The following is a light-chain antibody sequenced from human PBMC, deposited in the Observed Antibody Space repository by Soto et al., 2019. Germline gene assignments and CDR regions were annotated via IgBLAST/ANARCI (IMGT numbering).Light chain of an antibody. J-gene: IGKJ1*01. Sequence: EIVVTQSPDTLSVSPGERATLSCRAGQSVSSNLAWYQQRPGQAPRLLIHGASTRATGVPARFSGSGSGTEFTLTISSLQSDDLAVYYCQQYNTWPLTFGQGTKVEIK. CDR1: QSVSSN. CDR3: QQYNTWPLT. V-gene: IGKV3-15*01. CDR2: GAS.